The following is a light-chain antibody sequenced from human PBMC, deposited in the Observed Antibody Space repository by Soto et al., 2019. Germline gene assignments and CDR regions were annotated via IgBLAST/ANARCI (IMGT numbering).Light chain of an antibody. V-gene: IGKV1-5*01. CDR3: QQYRTYS. CDR1: ESISNW. CDR2: HAS. J-gene: IGKJ1*01. Sequence: IQLTQSPTTLPVSVGDRVTLSCGASESISNWLAWYQQRPGTAPKLLIYHASILETAVPSRFSGNGSGTEFTLTISSLQPGDFATYYCQQYRTYSFGQGSRVEIK.